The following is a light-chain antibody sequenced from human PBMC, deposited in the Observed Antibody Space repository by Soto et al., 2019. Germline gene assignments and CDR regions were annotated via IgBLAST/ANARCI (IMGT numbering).Light chain of an antibody. Sequence: QSVLTQPPSVSGAPGQRVTISCTGSSSNIGAGYDVHWYQQLPGTAPKLLIYGNSNRPSGFPDRFSVSKSGTAASLAITGLRAEDEAEYDCQSYARSLSGVVFGGGTKLTVL. V-gene: IGLV1-40*01. J-gene: IGLJ2*01. CDR2: GNS. CDR3: QSYARSLSGVV. CDR1: SSNIGAGYD.